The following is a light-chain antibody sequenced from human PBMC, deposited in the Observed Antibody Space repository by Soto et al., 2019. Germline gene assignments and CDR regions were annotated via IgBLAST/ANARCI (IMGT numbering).Light chain of an antibody. V-gene: IGKV3-15*01. CDR2: GAS. Sequence: EIVMTQSPATLSVSPGERATLSCRASQSVSSNLAWYQQKPGQAPRLLIYGASTRATGIPARFSGSGSGTEFTLTISSLQAEDFVVYFCQQYNNWPMTFGQRTKVEIK. CDR3: QQYNNWPMT. CDR1: QSVSSN. J-gene: IGKJ1*01.